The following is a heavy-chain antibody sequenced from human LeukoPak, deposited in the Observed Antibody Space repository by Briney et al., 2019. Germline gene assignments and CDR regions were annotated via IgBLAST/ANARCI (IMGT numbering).Heavy chain of an antibody. V-gene: IGHV4-59*08. CDR1: GGSISSYY. Sequence: SETLSLTCTVSGGSISSYYWSWIRQPPGKGLEWIGYIYYSGSTNYNPSLKSRVTISVDTSKNQFSLKLSSVTAADTAVYYCARHVYDYVWGSYRYPTRDYYYGMDVWGQGTTVTVSS. D-gene: IGHD3-16*02. J-gene: IGHJ6*02. CDR3: ARHVYDYVWGSYRYPTRDYYYGMDV. CDR2: IYYSGST.